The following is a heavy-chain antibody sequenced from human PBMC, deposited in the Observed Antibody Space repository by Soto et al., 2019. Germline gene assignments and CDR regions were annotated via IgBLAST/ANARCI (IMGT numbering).Heavy chain of an antibody. V-gene: IGHV4-59*12. Sequence: SETLSLTCTVSGGSISSYYWSWIRQPPGKGLEWIGYIYYSGSTYYNPSLKSRVTISVDTSKNQFSLKLSSVTAADTAVYYCARDRSGYNHIDYWGQGTLVTVSS. D-gene: IGHD5-12*01. CDR1: GGSISSYY. CDR3: ARDRSGYNHIDY. J-gene: IGHJ4*02. CDR2: IYYSGST.